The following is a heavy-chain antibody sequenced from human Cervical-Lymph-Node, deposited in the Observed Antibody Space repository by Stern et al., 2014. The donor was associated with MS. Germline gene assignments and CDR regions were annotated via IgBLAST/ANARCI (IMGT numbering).Heavy chain of an antibody. V-gene: IGHV2-26*01. J-gene: IGHJ4*02. Sequence: QVTLKESGPVLVKPTETLTLTCTVSGFSLSNARMGVSWIRQPPGKALEWLAHIFSNDEKSYSTSLKSRLTISKDTSKSQVVLTMTNMDPVDTATYYCARIRYSSGFGYYFDYWGQGTLVTVSS. D-gene: IGHD6-19*01. CDR2: IFSNDEK. CDR1: GFSLSNARMG. CDR3: ARIRYSSGFGYYFDY.